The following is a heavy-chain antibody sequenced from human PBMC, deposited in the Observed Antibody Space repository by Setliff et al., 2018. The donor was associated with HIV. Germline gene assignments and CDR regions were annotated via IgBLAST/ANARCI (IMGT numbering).Heavy chain of an antibody. CDR2: IYHSGST. CDR3: ARAMRGVVVTNMYYYYGMDV. D-gene: IGHD2-21*02. J-gene: IGHJ6*02. Sequence: PSETLSLTCTVSGGSISSDDYYWNWIRQPPGKGLEWIGSIYHSGSTYYNPSLKSRVTISVDTSKNQFSLKLSSVTAADTAVYYCARAMRGVVVTNMYYYYGMDVWGQGTTVTVSS. CDR1: GGSISSDDYY. V-gene: IGHV4-39*07.